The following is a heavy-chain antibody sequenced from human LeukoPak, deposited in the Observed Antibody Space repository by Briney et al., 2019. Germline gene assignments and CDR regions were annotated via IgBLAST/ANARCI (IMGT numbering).Heavy chain of an antibody. CDR2: IYTSGST. D-gene: IGHD3-3*01. CDR1: GGSISSGSYY. Sequence: NPSQTLSLTCTVSGGSISSGSYYWSWIRRPAGKGLEWIGRIYTSGSTNYNPSLKSRVTISVDTSKNQFSLKLSSVTAADTAVYYCARGSTYYDFWSGYSWFDPWGQGTLVTVSS. CDR3: ARGSTYYDFWSGYSWFDP. V-gene: IGHV4-61*02. J-gene: IGHJ5*02.